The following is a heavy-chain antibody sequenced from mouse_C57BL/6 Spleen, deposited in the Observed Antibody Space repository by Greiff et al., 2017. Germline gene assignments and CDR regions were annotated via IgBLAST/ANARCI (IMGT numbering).Heavy chain of an antibody. D-gene: IGHD3-2*02. CDR3: AKETADSSGYVFDY. CDR1: GYAFTNYL. Sequence: VQLQQSGAELVRPGTSVKVSCKASGYAFTNYLIEWVKQRPGQGLEWIGVINPGSGGTNYNEKFKGKATLTADKSSSTAYMQLSSLTSEDSAVYFGAKETADSSGYVFDYWGQGTTLTVSS. V-gene: IGHV1-54*01. CDR2: INPGSGGT. J-gene: IGHJ2*01.